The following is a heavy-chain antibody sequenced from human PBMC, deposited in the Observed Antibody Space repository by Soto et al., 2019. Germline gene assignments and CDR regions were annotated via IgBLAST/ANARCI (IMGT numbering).Heavy chain of an antibody. CDR3: ARLYCTTTSCYVTWFDP. J-gene: IGHJ5*02. CDR1: GGSIPSSSNW. CDR2: IYHTGNT. V-gene: IGHV4-4*02. D-gene: IGHD2-2*01. Sequence: QVQLQESGPGLVKPSGTLSLTCTVSGGSIPSSSNWWSWVRQPPVKGLEWIGEIYHTGNTNYNPSLKSRVTISVAKSKNQFSLKLSSVTAADTAVYYCARLYCTTTSCYVTWFDPWGQGTLVTVSS.